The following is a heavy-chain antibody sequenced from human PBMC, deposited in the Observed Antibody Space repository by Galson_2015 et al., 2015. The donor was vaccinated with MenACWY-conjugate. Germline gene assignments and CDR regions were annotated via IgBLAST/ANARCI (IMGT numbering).Heavy chain of an antibody. CDR3: ARGALDYFDY. Sequence: LSLTCTVSGGSSSRYYWRWIRQPPGKGLEWIGYIYYSGSTNYSPSFKSRITISVDMSKNQFSLRLSSLTAADTAVYYCARGALDYFDYWGQGILVTVSS. D-gene: IGHD1-26*01. V-gene: IGHV4-59*01. J-gene: IGHJ4*02. CDR1: GGSSSRYY. CDR2: IYYSGST.